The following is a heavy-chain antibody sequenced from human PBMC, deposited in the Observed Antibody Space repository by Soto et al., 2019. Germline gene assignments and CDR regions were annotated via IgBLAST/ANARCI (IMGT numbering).Heavy chain of an antibody. CDR2: TYFRSKWYN. J-gene: IGHJ5*02. CDR3: AKGDNLGPKTGYAFDP. V-gene: IGHV6-1*01. Sequence: SQTLSLTCALSGDSASSNTASWNWIRQSPSRGLEWLGRTYFRSKWYNDYAVSVKSRIIINPDTSNNQFSLQLNSVTPEDTAVYFCAKGDNLGPKTGYAFDPWGQGIMVTVSS. D-gene: IGHD5-12*01. CDR1: GDSASSNTAS.